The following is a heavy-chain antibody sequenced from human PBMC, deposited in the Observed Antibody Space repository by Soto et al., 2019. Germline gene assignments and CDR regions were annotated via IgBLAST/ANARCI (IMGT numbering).Heavy chain of an antibody. V-gene: IGHV4-4*07. CDR2: IYATGTT. Sequence: SETLSLTCTVSGASISGFDWSWIRKSAGKGLEWIGRIYATGTTDYNPSLKSRVMMSVDTSKKQFSLKLRSVTAADTAVYYCVRDGTKTLRDWFDPWGQGISVTVSS. J-gene: IGHJ5*02. D-gene: IGHD1-1*01. CDR3: VRDGTKTLRDWFDP. CDR1: GASISGFD.